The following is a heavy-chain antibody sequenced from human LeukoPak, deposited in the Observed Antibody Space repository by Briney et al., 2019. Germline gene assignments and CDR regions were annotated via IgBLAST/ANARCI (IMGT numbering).Heavy chain of an antibody. V-gene: IGHV4-34*01. CDR3: ARDIGY. CDR1: GGSISSYY. J-gene: IGHJ4*02. CDR2: INHSGST. Sequence: SETLSLTCTVSGGSISSYYWSWIRQPPGKGLEWIGEINHSGSTNYNPSLKSRVTMSVDTSKNQFSLKLSSVTAADTAVYYCARDIGYWGQGTLVTVSS.